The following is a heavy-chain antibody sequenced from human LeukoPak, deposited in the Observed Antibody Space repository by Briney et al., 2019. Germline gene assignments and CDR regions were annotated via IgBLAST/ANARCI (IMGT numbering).Heavy chain of an antibody. CDR2: MNPNSGNT. J-gene: IGHJ4*02. CDR1: GYTFTSYD. Sequence: GAAVKVSCKASGYTFTSYDINWVRQATGQGLEWVGWMNPNSGNTGYAQKFQGRVTMTRNTSISTAYMELSSLRSEDTAVYYCAKYYDYDSSAITDWGQGTLVTASS. D-gene: IGHD3-22*01. CDR3: AKYYDYDSSAITD. V-gene: IGHV1-8*01.